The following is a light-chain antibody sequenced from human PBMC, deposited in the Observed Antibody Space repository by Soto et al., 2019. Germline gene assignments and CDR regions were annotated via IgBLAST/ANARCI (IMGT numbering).Light chain of an antibody. J-gene: IGKJ4*01. CDR1: QGISSY. Sequence: DIPLTQAPSFLSASVGDRVTITCRASQGISSYLAWYQQKPGKARKLLIYAASTLQSGFPSRFSGSRSGTEFPITISSLQPEGFATYYCQQLNSYPLAFGGWTKVEIK. CDR3: QQLNSYPLA. CDR2: AAS. V-gene: IGKV1-9*01.